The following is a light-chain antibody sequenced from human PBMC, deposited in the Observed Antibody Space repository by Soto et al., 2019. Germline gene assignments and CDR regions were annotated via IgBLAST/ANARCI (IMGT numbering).Light chain of an antibody. CDR1: SSNIGNNY. J-gene: IGLJ2*01. CDR3: ATWDRSLSVGV. V-gene: IGLV1-51*01. CDR2: DND. Sequence: QSVLTQPPSVSAAPGQKVTISSSGSSSNIGNNYVFWYQQLPGTAPKLLIYDNDKRPSGIPDRFSGSKSGTSATLGITGLQPGDQADYYCATWDRSLSVGVFGGGTKLTVL.